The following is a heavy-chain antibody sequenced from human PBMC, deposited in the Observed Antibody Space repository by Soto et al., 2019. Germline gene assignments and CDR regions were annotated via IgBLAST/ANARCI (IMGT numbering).Heavy chain of an antibody. V-gene: IGHV1-2*04. J-gene: IGHJ4*02. CDR1: GYTFTGYY. D-gene: IGHD3-9*01. CDR2: INPNSGGT. Sequence: ASVKVSCKASGYTFTGYYMHWVRQAPGQGLEWMGWINPNSGGTNYAQKFQGWVTMTRDTSISTAYMELSRLRSDDTAVYYCARTYYDILTGYYEYYFDYWGQGTLVTVSS. CDR3: ARTYYDILTGYYEYYFDY.